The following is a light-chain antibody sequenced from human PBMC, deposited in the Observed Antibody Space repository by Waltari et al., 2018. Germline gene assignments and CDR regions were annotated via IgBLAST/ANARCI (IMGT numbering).Light chain of an antibody. CDR3: HSRDASGVGGS. Sequence: SSELTQDPTVSVAMGQTVRITCQGDSLRSYYASWYQQRPGQAHTLVIFDKNDRPSGVPDRFSGSNSDNTAVLTITGAQAEDEASYYCHSRDASGVGGSFGGGTKLTVL. J-gene: IGLJ2*01. CDR2: DKN. V-gene: IGLV3-19*01. CDR1: SLRSYY.